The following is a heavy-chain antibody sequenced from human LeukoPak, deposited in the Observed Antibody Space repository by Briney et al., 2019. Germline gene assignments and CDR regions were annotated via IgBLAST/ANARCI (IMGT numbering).Heavy chain of an antibody. CDR1: GGSISSYY. J-gene: IGHJ4*02. V-gene: IGHV4-34*01. D-gene: IGHD3-22*01. Sequence: SETLSLTCTVSGGSISSYYWSWIRQPPGKGLEWIGEINHSGSTNYNPSLKSRVTISVDTSKNQFSLKLSSVTAADTAVYYCARAAYYYDSPFDYWGQGTLVTVSS. CDR2: INHSGST. CDR3: ARAAYYYDSPFDY.